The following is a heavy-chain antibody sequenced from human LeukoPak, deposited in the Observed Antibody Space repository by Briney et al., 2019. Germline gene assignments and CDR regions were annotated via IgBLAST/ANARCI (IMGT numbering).Heavy chain of an antibody. CDR3: ARENDYGDY. Sequence: PGGSLRLSCAASGFTFSSYEMNWVRQAPGKGLEWVSYISSGSTIYYADSVKGRFTISRDNAKNSLYLQMNSLRAEDTAVYYCARENDYGDYWGQGTLVTVSS. CDR1: GFTFSSYE. CDR2: ISSGSTI. J-gene: IGHJ4*02. V-gene: IGHV3-48*03.